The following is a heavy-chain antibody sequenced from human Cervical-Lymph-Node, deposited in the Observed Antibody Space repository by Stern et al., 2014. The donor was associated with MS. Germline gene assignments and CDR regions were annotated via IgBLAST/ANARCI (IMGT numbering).Heavy chain of an antibody. CDR2: INFNMGVT. J-gene: IGHJ4*02. Sequence: VQLVESGAEVKKPGASVKVSCRASGYRLTDSYIHWVRQAPGQGLEWMGWINFNMGVTNYAQRFQGRVTMTGDTSISTAYMELNRLTSDDTAVYYCAKYKGYSASWPRDNWGQGTLGTVSS. D-gene: IGHD2-2*01. CDR1: GYRLTDSY. V-gene: IGHV1-2*02. CDR3: AKYKGYSASWPRDN.